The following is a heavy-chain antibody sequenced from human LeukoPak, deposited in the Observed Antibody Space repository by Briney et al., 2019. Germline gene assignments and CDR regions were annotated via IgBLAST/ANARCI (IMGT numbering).Heavy chain of an antibody. Sequence: ASVKVPCKASGGTFSSYAISWVRQAPGQGLEWMGWINPNSGGTNYAQKFQGRVTMTRDTSISTAYMELSRLRSDDTAVYYCAMGGDSGDAPFDYWGQGTLVTVSS. CDR3: AMGGDSGDAPFDY. J-gene: IGHJ4*02. V-gene: IGHV1-2*02. CDR1: GGTFSSYA. D-gene: IGHD3-16*01. CDR2: INPNSGGT.